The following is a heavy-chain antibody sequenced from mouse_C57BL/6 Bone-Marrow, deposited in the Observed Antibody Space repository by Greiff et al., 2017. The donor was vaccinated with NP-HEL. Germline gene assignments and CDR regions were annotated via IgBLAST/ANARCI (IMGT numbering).Heavy chain of an antibody. CDR1: GYAFSSSW. D-gene: IGHD2-5*01. V-gene: IGHV1-82*01. Sequence: VQLQQSGPELVKPGASVKISCKASGYAFSSSWMNWVKQRPGKGLEWIGRIYPGDGDTNYNGKFKGKATLTADKSSSTAYMQLSSLTSEDSAVYFCARSPNSNYYFDYWGQGTTLTVSS. CDR2: IYPGDGDT. J-gene: IGHJ2*01. CDR3: ARSPNSNYYFDY.